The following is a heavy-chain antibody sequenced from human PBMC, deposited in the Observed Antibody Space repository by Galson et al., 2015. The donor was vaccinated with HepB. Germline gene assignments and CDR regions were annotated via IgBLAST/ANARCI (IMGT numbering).Heavy chain of an antibody. V-gene: IGHV3-23*01. Sequence: SLRLSCAASGFTFPNFAMSWVRQAPGKGLEWVAGISGSGQSTHYADSVKGRFTISRDNSKNTLYLQMTSLRGEDMALYYCTKDREAPYDLLYYFDYWGQGTLVTVSS. D-gene: IGHD3-3*01. CDR3: TKDREAPYDLLYYFDY. J-gene: IGHJ4*02. CDR1: GFTFPNFA. CDR2: ISGSGQST.